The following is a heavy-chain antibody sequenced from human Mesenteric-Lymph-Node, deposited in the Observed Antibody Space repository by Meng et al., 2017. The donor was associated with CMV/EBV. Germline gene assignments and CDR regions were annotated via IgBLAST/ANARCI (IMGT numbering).Heavy chain of an antibody. CDR2: IYYSGST. CDR1: GGSISSYY. V-gene: IGHV4-59*01. CDR3: ASFGRSIAAPRAFDI. J-gene: IGHJ3*02. D-gene: IGHD6-6*01. Sequence: GSLRLSCTVSGGSISSYYWSWIRQPPGKGLEWIGYIYYSGSTNYNPSLKSRVTISVDTSKNQFSLKLSSVTAADTAVYYCASFGRSIAAPRAFDIWGQGTMVTVSS.